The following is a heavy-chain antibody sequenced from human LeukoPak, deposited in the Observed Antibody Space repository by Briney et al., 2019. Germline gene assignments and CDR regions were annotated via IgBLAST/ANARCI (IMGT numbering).Heavy chain of an antibody. J-gene: IGHJ6*02. V-gene: IGHV7-4-1*02. Sequence: GASVKVSCKASGYTFTSYAMNWVRQAPGQGLEWMGWINTNTGNPTYAQGFTGRFVFSLDTSVSTAYLQISSLKAEDTAVYYCAREWEETYYYYYGMDVWGQGTTATVSS. CDR2: INTNTGNP. D-gene: IGHD1-26*01. CDR1: GYTFTSYA. CDR3: AREWEETYYYYYGMDV.